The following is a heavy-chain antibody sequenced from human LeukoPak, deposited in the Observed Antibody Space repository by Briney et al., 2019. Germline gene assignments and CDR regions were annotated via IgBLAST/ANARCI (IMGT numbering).Heavy chain of an antibody. CDR2: IKEDGSEG. CDR1: GFTFSSYL. V-gene: IGHV3-7*04. J-gene: IGHJ4*02. Sequence: GGSLRLSCAVSGFTFSSYLMTWVRQAPGKGLEWVATIKEDGSEGYYVDSVKGRFTISRDNAKSSLYLQMNSLRAEDTSVYYCARESLLGGIDYWGQGTLVTVSS. CDR3: ARESLLGGIDY. D-gene: IGHD3-16*01.